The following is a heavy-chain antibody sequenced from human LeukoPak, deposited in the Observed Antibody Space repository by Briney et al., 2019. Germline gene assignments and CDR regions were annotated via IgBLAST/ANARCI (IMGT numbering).Heavy chain of an antibody. CDR1: GFTFSSYS. D-gene: IGHD1-26*01. CDR3: TTSRVGLKFYYYYGMDV. Sequence: GGSLRLSCAVSGFTFSSYSMNWVRQAPGKGLEWVGRIETKSDGVTTDYAAPVKGRFTISRDVSKNTLYLQMNSLKTEDTAVYYCTTSRVGLKFYYYYGMDVWGPGTTVTVSS. V-gene: IGHV3-15*04. CDR2: IETKSDGVTT. J-gene: IGHJ6*02.